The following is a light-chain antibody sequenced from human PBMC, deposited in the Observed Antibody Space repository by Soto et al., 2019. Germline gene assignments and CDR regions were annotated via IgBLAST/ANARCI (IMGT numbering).Light chain of an antibody. V-gene: IGKV3-20*01. CDR1: QSVSSSY. CDR2: GAT. CDR3: QQYHNWPIT. J-gene: IGKJ5*01. Sequence: ILLTQSPCTLSLSPGERATLSWRATQSVSSSYLAWYQQKPGQAPRLLIYGATNRATGIPARFGGSASGTDFTLTISSLKPEDFAVYYCQQYHNWPITFGQGTRRRL.